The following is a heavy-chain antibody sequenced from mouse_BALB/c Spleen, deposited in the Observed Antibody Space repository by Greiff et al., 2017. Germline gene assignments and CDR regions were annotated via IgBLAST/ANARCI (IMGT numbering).Heavy chain of an antibody. CDR2: INPSNGGT. CDR1: GYTFTSYY. J-gene: IGHJ3*01. CDR3: TRSHYGNYQAWFAY. D-gene: IGHD2-1*01. V-gene: IGHV1S81*02. Sequence: QVQLQQSGAELVKPGASVKLSCKASGYTFTSYYMYWVKQRPGQGLEWIGEINPSNGGTNFNEKFKSKATLTVDKSSSTAYMQLSSLTSEDSAVYYCTRSHYGNYQAWFAYWGQGTLVTVSA.